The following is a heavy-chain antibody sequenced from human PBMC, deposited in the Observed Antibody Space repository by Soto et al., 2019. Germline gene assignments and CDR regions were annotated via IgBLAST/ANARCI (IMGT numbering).Heavy chain of an antibody. CDR2: ISGYNGNK. V-gene: IGHV1-18*01. Sequence: QVQLVQSGAEVKKPGASVKVSCKASGYTFTSYGISWVRQAPGQGLVWMGWISGYNGNKKYAQKLQGRVTITTDTSTSTAYIELRSLRSDDTAVYYCARDPETFDYLGQGALVTFSS. CDR3: ARDPETFDY. J-gene: IGHJ4*02. CDR1: GYTFTSYG.